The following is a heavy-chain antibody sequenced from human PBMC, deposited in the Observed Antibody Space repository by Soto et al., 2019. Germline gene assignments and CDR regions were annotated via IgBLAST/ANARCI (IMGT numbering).Heavy chain of an antibody. D-gene: IGHD3-10*01. Sequence: GGSLRLSCAASGFTFDDYAMHWVRQAPGKGLEWVSGISWNSGSIGYADSVKGRFTISRDNAKNSLYLQMNSLRAEDTALYYCAKGAGTMVRGVTGLDYWGQGTLVTVSS. CDR1: GFTFDDYA. CDR2: ISWNSGSI. CDR3: AKGAGTMVRGVTGLDY. V-gene: IGHV3-9*01. J-gene: IGHJ4*02.